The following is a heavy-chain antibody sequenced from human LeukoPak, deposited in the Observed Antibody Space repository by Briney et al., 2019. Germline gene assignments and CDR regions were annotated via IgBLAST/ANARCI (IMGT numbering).Heavy chain of an antibody. CDR3: ARCIVGATTGPDDNWFDP. CDR2: IYYSGNT. Sequence: SETLSLTCTVSGVSISSSNSYWGWIRQPPGKGLEWIGSIYYSGNTYYNASLKSQVSISIDTSKNQFSLRLTSVTAADTAVYYCARCIVGATTGPDDNWFDPWGQGTLVTVSS. J-gene: IGHJ5*02. D-gene: IGHD1-26*01. CDR1: GVSISSSNSY. V-gene: IGHV4-39*01.